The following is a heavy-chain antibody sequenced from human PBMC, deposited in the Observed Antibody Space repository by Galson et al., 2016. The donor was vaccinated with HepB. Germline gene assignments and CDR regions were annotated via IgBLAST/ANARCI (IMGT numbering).Heavy chain of an antibody. Sequence: SLRLSCAASGFRGYAMTWVRQAPGRGLEWVANINQDGSKKNYLDSVKGRFTISRANAKNTLYLHMNSLRVEDTAVAYCADPPLGFWGQGSLLTVSS. CDR1: GFRGYA. D-gene: IGHD3-10*01. CDR2: INQDGSKK. CDR3: ADPPLGF. J-gene: IGHJ4*02. V-gene: IGHV3-7*03.